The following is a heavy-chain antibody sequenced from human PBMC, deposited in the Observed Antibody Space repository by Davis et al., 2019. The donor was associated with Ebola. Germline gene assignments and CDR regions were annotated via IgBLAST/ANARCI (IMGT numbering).Heavy chain of an antibody. CDR3: ARTYSSAWFLPVDS. D-gene: IGHD6-19*01. Sequence: GGSLRLSCAASGFTLSSYGMHWVRQAPGKGLEWVAGISNNGGNKYYADSVKGRFTISRDNSKNTLYLQMNSLRPEDTAVYYCARTYSSAWFLPVDSWGQGTLVTVSS. CDR1: GFTLSSYG. J-gene: IGHJ5*01. CDR2: ISNNGGNK. V-gene: IGHV3-30*03.